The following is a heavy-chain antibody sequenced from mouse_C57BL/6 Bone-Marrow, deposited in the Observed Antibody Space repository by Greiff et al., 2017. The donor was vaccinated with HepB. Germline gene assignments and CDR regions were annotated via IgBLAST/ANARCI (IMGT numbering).Heavy chain of an antibody. CDR1: GYTFTSYW. CDR2: INPSNGGT. CDR3: ARHYGSSLYAMDY. D-gene: IGHD1-1*01. V-gene: IGHV1-53*01. Sequence: VQLQQSGTELVKPGASVKLSCKASGYTFTSYWMHWVKQRPGQGLEWIGNINPSNGGTNYNEKFKSKATLTVDKSSSTAYMQLSSLTSEDSAVYYCARHYGSSLYAMDYWGQGTSVTVSS. J-gene: IGHJ4*01.